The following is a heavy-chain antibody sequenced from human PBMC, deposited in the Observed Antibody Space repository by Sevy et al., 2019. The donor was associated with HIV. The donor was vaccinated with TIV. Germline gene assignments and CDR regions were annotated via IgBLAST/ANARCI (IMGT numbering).Heavy chain of an antibody. CDR1: GGSFSGYY. V-gene: IGHV4-34*01. CDR3: ARTRRKIGAMSSTSPSGFDP. D-gene: IGHD2-2*01. CDR2: INHSGST. Sequence: TLSLTCAVYGGSFSGYYWSWIRQPPGKGLEWIGEINHSGSTNYNPSLKSRVTISVDTSKNQFSLKLSSVTAADTAVYYCARTRRKIGAMSSTSPSGFDPWGQGTLVTVSS. J-gene: IGHJ5*02.